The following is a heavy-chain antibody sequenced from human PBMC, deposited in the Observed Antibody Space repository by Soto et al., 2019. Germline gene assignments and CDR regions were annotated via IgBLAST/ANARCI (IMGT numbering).Heavy chain of an antibody. D-gene: IGHD2-21*02. Sequence: SEALSLTCIVSGESISSSSYYWGWIRQPPGKGLEWIGSIYYSGRTYYNPSFKSRVTISIDTSKNQFSLKLSSVTATDTAVYYCARQRTTVVTQAYFDHWGQGALVTVSS. CDR3: ARQRTTVVTQAYFDH. V-gene: IGHV4-39*01. CDR2: IYYSGRT. J-gene: IGHJ4*02. CDR1: GESISSSSYY.